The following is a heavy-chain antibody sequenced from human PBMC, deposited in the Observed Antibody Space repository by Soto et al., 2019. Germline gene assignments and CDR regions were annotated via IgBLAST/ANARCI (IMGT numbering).Heavy chain of an antibody. CDR2: IGSAGDT. CDR3: ARLRYSGSYRIFDY. J-gene: IGHJ4*02. V-gene: IGHV3-13*01. Sequence: EVQLVESGGGLVQPGGSLRLSCAASGFTFSSYDMHWVRQATGKGLEWVSDIGSAGDTYYTDSVKGRFTISRENDKNSLYLQMNSLRAEDTAIYYCARLRYSGSYRIFDYWGQGTLVTVSS. D-gene: IGHD1-26*01. CDR1: GFTFSSYD.